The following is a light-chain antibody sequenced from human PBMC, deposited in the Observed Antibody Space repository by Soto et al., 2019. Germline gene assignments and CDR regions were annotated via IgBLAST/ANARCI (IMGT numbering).Light chain of an antibody. CDR1: NSNIGSNT. CDR2: SDK. CDR3: VAWDDSLNAYV. V-gene: IGLV1-44*01. J-gene: IGLJ1*01. Sequence: QSVLTQPPSASGTPGQRVTISCSGSNSNIGSNTVNWYQQLPGTAPRFLIYSDKQRPPGVPERFSGSKSGTSASLAIGGLQSEDEADYYCVAWDDSLNAYVFGTGTQLTVL.